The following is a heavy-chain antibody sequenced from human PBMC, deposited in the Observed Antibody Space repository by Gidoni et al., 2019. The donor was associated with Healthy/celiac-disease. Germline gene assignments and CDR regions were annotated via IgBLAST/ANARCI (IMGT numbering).Heavy chain of an antibody. CDR1: GYSFTSYW. Sequence: EVQLVQSGAEVKKPGESLKISCKGSGYSFTSYWLGWVRQMPGKGLEWMGIIYPGDSDTRYSPSFQGQVTISADKSISTAYLQWSSLKASDTAMYYCARRFPMGGYYYPDAFDIWGQGTMVTVSS. V-gene: IGHV5-51*01. D-gene: IGHD3-22*01. CDR3: ARRFPMGGYYYPDAFDI. J-gene: IGHJ3*02. CDR2: IYPGDSDT.